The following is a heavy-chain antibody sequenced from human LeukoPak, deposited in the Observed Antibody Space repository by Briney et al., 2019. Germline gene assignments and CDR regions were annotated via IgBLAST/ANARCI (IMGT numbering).Heavy chain of an antibody. D-gene: IGHD6-13*01. CDR2: INPNSGGT. J-gene: IGHJ3*02. CDR1: GYTFTGYY. Sequence: ASVKVSCKASGYTFTGYYMHWVRQAPGQGLEWMGWINPNSGGTNYAQKFQGRVTMTRDTSISTAYMELSRLRSDDTAVYYCARYSSSWTHDAFDIWGQGTMVTVSS. CDR3: ARYSSSWTHDAFDI. V-gene: IGHV1-2*02.